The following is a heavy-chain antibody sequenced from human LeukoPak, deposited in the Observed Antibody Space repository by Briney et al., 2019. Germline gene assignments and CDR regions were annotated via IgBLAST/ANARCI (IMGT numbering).Heavy chain of an antibody. D-gene: IGHD6-13*01. V-gene: IGHV4-34*01. J-gene: IGHJ6*03. CDR2: INHSGST. CDR1: GGSFSGYY. CDR3: ARRPSPRESSRPSYYYMDV. Sequence: SETLSLTCAVYGGSFSGYYWSWIRQPPGKGLEWIGEINHSGSTNYNPSLKSRVTISVDTSKNQFSLKLSSVTAADTAMYYCARRPSPRESSRPSYYYMDVWGKGTTVTVSS.